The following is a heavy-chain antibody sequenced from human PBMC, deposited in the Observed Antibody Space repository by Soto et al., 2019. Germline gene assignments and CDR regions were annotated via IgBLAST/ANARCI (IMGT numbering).Heavy chain of an antibody. Sequence: EVQLLESGGGLVQPGGSLSLSCAASSFSFSNYAMTWVRQAPGKGLEWVSTISGSGYTTDYADSVKGRFTISRDNSKNTLNLQMNSLRAEDTAVYYCAIDVSGYYYETDYWGQGTLVTVSS. V-gene: IGHV3-23*01. CDR2: ISGSGYTT. CDR1: SFSFSNYA. D-gene: IGHD3-22*01. CDR3: AIDVSGYYYETDY. J-gene: IGHJ4*02.